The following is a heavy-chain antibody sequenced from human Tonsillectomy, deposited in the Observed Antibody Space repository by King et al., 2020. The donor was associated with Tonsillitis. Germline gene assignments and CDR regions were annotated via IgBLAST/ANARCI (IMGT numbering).Heavy chain of an antibody. Sequence: QLQESGPGLVKPSQTLSLTCTVSGGSISSGGYYWSWIRQPAGKGPEWIGRIYTSGSTNYNPSLKSRVTMSVDTSKNQFSLRLSSVTAADTAVYYCGRARSSWREYYYYYFYMDVWGKGTTVTVSS. CDR1: GGSISSGGYY. CDR2: IYTSGST. V-gene: IGHV4-61*02. CDR3: GRARSSWREYYYYYFYMDV. J-gene: IGHJ6*03. D-gene: IGHD6-13*01.